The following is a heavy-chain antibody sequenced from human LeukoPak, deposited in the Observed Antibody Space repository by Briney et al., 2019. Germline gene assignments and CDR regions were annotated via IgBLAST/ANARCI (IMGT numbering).Heavy chain of an antibody. V-gene: IGHV3-23*01. CDR1: GFTFGSYA. CDR2: IAGSGSRT. Sequence: PGGSLRLSCAASGFTFGSYAMSWVRQAPGKGLEWVSSIAGSGSRTDYADSVKGRFTISRDNSENTLFLQMNSLRPEDTAVYYCAKVREDEHYYDSSGYYYNAFDIWGQGTTVTVSS. J-gene: IGHJ3*02. D-gene: IGHD3-22*01. CDR3: AKVREDEHYYDSSGYYYNAFDI.